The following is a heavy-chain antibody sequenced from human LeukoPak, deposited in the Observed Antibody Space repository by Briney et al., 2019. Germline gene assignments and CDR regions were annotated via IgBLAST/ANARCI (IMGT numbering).Heavy chain of an antibody. CDR3: AMAVAGKRHAFDY. J-gene: IGHJ4*02. CDR1: GFTFSSYA. Sequence: PGGSLRLSCAASGFTFSSYAMSWVRQAPGKGLEWVSAISGSGGSTYYADSVKGRFTIPRDNSKNTLYLQMNSLRAEDTAVYYCAMAVAGKRHAFDYWGQGTLVTVSS. D-gene: IGHD6-19*01. V-gene: IGHV3-23*01. CDR2: ISGSGGST.